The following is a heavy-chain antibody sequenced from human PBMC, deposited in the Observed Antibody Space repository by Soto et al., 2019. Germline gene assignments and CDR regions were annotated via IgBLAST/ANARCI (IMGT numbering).Heavy chain of an antibody. CDR2: ISGSGGST. CDR3: AKRPGSGWYYFDY. J-gene: IGHJ4*02. D-gene: IGHD6-19*01. Sequence: PGGSLRLSCAASGFTFSSYAMSWVRQAPGKGLEWVSAISGSGGSTCYADSVKGRFTISRDNSKNTLYLQMNSLRAEDTAVYYCAKRPGSGWYYFDYWGQGTLVTVSS. V-gene: IGHV3-23*01. CDR1: GFTFSSYA.